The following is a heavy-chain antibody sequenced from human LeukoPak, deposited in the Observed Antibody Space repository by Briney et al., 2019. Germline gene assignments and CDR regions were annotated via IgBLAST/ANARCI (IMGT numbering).Heavy chain of an antibody. Sequence: PGGSLRLSCAASGFTFSSYAMHWVRQAPGKGLEYVSAISSNGGSTYYANSVKGRFTISRDNSKNTLYLQMGSLRAEDMAVYYCARPEDYGDVVGPFDIWGQGTMVTVSS. V-gene: IGHV3-64*01. D-gene: IGHD4-17*01. CDR2: ISSNGGST. CDR1: GFTFSSYA. J-gene: IGHJ3*02. CDR3: ARPEDYGDVVGPFDI.